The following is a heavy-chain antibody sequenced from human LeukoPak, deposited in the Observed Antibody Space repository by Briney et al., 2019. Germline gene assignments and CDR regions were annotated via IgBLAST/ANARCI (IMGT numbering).Heavy chain of an antibody. CDR1: GFTFSSYA. CDR3: AAPQYYFHY. CDR2: ISGSGGTT. J-gene: IGHJ4*02. V-gene: IGHV3-23*01. Sequence: GGSLRLSCAGSGFTFSSYAMSWVRLAPGKGLEWVSGISGSGGTTDYAESVKGRFTISRDKFKNTLYLQLNSLRAEDTAVYYCAAPQYYFHYWGQGTLVTVSS.